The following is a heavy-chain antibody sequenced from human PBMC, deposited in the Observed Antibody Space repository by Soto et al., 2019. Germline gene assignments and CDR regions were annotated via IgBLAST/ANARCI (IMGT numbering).Heavy chain of an antibody. CDR3: ANFCSTTSCYVSGMDV. CDR2: ISYDGTNK. J-gene: IGHJ6*02. CDR1: GFTFSTFG. Sequence: LRLSCAASGFTFSTFGMHWVRQAPGKGLEWVSVISYDGTNKYYADSVKGRFTISRDNSKNTLYLQMNTLRAEDTAVYYCANFCSTTSCYVSGMDVWGHGTMVTVSS. D-gene: IGHD2-2*01. V-gene: IGHV3-30*18.